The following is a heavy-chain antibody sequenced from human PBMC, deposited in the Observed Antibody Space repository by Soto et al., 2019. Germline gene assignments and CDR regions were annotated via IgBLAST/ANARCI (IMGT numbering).Heavy chain of an antibody. Sequence: KASETLSLTCTVSGGSISSYYWSWIRQPAGKGLEWIGRVYTTGNTNYNPSLKSRVTMSVDTSKNQFSLKLSSVTAADTAMYFCARIDYSRQLAPYYYGMDVWGQGTTVTVSS. CDR1: GGSISSYY. D-gene: IGHD4-4*01. CDR3: ARIDYSRQLAPYYYGMDV. CDR2: VYTTGNT. V-gene: IGHV4-4*07. J-gene: IGHJ6*02.